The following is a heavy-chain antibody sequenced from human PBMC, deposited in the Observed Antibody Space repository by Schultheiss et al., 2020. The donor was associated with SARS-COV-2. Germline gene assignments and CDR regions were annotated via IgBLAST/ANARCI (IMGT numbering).Heavy chain of an antibody. V-gene: IGHV3-30-3*01. CDR3: ARTYSGSYFGAFDI. CDR1: GFTFSSYA. CDR2: IWYDGSNK. J-gene: IGHJ3*02. D-gene: IGHD1-26*01. Sequence: LRLSCAASGFTFSSYAMHWVRQAPGKGLEWVAVIWYDGSNKYYADSVKGRFTISRDNSKNTLYLQMNSLRAEDTAVYYCARTYSGSYFGAFDIWGQGTMVTVSS.